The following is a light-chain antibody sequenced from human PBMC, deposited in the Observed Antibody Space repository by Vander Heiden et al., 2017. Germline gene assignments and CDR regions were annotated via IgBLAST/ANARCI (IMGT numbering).Light chain of an antibody. Sequence: QSALTQPRSVSGSPGQSVTISCAGTSSDVGGYNYVSWYQQYPRKAPKLIIYGVTARPSGVPDRFSGSKSGNTASLTISGLQAEDEADYYCCSYGGKYTVVFGGGTKLTVL. CDR2: GVT. V-gene: IGLV2-11*01. J-gene: IGLJ2*01. CDR3: CSYGGKYTVV. CDR1: SSDVGGYNY.